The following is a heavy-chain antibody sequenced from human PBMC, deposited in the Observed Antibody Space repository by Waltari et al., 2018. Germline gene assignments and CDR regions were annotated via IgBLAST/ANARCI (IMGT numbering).Heavy chain of an antibody. Sequence: QVQLQESGPGLVKPSQTLSLTCTVSGGSISRGSYYWRWIRQPAGKGLEWIGRIYTSGSTNYNPSLKSRVTISVDTSKNQFSLKLSSVTAADTAVYYCARAFGYSSSWGWFDPWGQGTLVTVSS. CDR1: GGSISRGSYY. J-gene: IGHJ5*02. CDR3: ARAFGYSSSWGWFDP. CDR2: IYTSGST. D-gene: IGHD6-13*01. V-gene: IGHV4-61*02.